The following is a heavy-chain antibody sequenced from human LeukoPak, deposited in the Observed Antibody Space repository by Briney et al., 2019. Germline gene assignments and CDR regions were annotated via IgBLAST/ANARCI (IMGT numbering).Heavy chain of an antibody. CDR1: GGSISSSSYY. V-gene: IGHV4-39*07. D-gene: IGHD5-18*01. J-gene: IGHJ4*02. CDR3: ARSPTKSVTADY. Sequence: SETLSLTCTVSGGSISSSSYYWGWIRQPPGKGLEWIGSIYYSGSTYYNPSLKSRVTISVDKSKNQFSLKLTSVTAADTAVYYCARSPTKSVTADYWGQGTLVTVSS. CDR2: IYYSGST.